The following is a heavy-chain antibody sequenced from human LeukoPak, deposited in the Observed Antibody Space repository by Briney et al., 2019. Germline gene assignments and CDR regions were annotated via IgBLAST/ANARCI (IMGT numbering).Heavy chain of an antibody. J-gene: IGHJ4*02. V-gene: IGHV1-46*01. CDR3: ARDKPYYYDSSGYYPRYYFDY. CDR1: GYTFTSYY. D-gene: IGHD3-22*01. CDR2: INPSGGST. Sequence: GASVKVSCKASGYTFTSYYMHWVRQAPGQGLEWMGIINPSGGSTSYAQKFQGRVTMTRDTSTSTVYMELSSLRSEDTAVYYCARDKPYYYDSSGYYPRYYFDYWGQGTLVTVSS.